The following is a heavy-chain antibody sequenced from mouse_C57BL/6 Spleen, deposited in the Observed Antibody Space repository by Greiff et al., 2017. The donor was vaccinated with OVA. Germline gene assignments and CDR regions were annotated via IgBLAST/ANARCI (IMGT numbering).Heavy chain of an antibody. V-gene: IGHV2-5*01. CDR1: GFSLTSYC. CDR3: AKNPGSSLYAMDY. Sequence: VQLQQSGPGLVPPSQRLSITCTASGFSLTSYCVHWVRQSPGKGLEWLGVICSGGSTAYNADFMSRLSITKDNTKSQVFFKMNSLQAYDTAIYYGAKNPGSSLYAMDYWGQGTSVTVSS. CDR2: ICSGGST. D-gene: IGHD1-1*01. J-gene: IGHJ4*01.